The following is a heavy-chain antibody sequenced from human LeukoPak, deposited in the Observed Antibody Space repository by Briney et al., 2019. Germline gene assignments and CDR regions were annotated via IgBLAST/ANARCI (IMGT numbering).Heavy chain of an antibody. D-gene: IGHD2-2*01. J-gene: IGHJ4*02. Sequence: GSLRLSWAAAGFTFSSYGIDWVRQGPRKGLEWVAVIWYDGSNKYYADSVKGRFTISRGNSKNTLYLQMNSLRAEDTAVYYCARATTSSVDYWGQGTLVTVSS. CDR3: ARATTSSVDY. CDR2: IWYDGSNK. V-gene: IGHV3-33*01. CDR1: GFTFSSYG.